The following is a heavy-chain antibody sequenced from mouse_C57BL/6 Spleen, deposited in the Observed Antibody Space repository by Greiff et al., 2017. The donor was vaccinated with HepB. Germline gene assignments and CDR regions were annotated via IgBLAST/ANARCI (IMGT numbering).Heavy chain of an antibody. J-gene: IGHJ1*03. CDR3: ARGTIVTTEGYWYFDV. Sequence: VQLQQSGPVLVKPGASVKMSSKASGYTFTDYYMNWVKQSNGKSLEWIGVINPYNGGTSYNQKFKGKATLTVDKSSSTAYMELNILTSEDSAVYYCARGTIVTTEGYWYFDVWGTGTTVTVSS. D-gene: IGHD2-12*01. CDR2: INPYNGGT. V-gene: IGHV1-19*01. CDR1: GYTFTDYY.